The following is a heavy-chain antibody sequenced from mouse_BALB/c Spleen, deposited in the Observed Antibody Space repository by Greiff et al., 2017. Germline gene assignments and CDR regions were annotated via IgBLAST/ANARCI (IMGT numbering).Heavy chain of an antibody. D-gene: IGHD4-1*01. J-gene: IGHJ3*01. CDR3: ARETGGEFAY. Sequence: DVKLVESGGGLVKPGGSLKLSCAASGFTFSDYYMYWVRQTPEKRLEWVATISDGGSYTYYPDSVKGRFTISRDNAKNNLYLQMSSLKSEDTAMYYCARETGGEFAYWGQGTLVTVSA. CDR1: GFTFSDYY. CDR2: ISDGGSYT. V-gene: IGHV5-4*02.